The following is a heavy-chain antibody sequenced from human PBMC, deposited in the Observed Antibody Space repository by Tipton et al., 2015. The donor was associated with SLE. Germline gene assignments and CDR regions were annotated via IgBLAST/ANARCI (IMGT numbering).Heavy chain of an antibody. D-gene: IGHD2/OR15-2a*01. CDR2: IYPGDSDT. J-gene: IGHJ6*04. CDR3: ARNMDPSYYNYGMDV. Sequence: QLVQSGAEVKKPGESLKISCKGSGYSFTSYWIGWVRQMPGKGLEWMGIIYPGDSDTRYSPSFQGQVTISADKSISTAYLQWSSLKASDTAMYYCARNMDPSYYNYGMDVWGKGTCVTVST. V-gene: IGHV5-51*03. CDR1: GYSFTSYW.